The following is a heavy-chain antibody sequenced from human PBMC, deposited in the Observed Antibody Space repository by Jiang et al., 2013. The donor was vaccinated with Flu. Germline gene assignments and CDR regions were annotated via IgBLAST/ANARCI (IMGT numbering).Heavy chain of an antibody. J-gene: IGHJ4*02. Sequence: SLTCTVSGGSISSSSYYWGWIRQPPGKGLEWIGSIYYSGSTYYNPSLKSRVTISVDTSKNQFSLKLSSVTAADTAVYYCAREYGELWYASFDYWGQGTLVTV. V-gene: IGHV4-39*07. CDR2: IYYSGST. CDR1: GGSISSSSYY. D-gene: IGHD4-17*01. CDR3: AREYGELWYASFDY.